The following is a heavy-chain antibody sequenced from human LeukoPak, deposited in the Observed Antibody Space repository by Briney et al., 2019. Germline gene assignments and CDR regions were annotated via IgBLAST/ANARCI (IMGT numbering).Heavy chain of an antibody. CDR3: ARNGDPYGQVDYYFDY. Sequence: PGGSLRLSCAASGFTLSAYAMTWVRQAPGKGLEWVSTISGGGGSTYYAASVKGRFTISRDNSRNTLYLQMNSLRAEDTAVYYCARNGDPYGQVDYYFDYWGLGTLVTVSS. D-gene: IGHD3/OR15-3a*01. V-gene: IGHV3-23*01. J-gene: IGHJ4*02. CDR2: ISGGGGST. CDR1: GFTLSAYA.